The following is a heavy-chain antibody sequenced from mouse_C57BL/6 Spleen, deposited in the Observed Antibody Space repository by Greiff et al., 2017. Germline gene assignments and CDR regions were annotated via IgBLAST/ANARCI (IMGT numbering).Heavy chain of an antibody. Sequence: VQRVESGPELVKPGASVKISCKASGYAFSSSWMNWVKQRPGKGLEWIGRIYPGDGDTNYNGKFKGKATLTADKSSSTAYMQLSSLTSEDSAVYFCATYYYGSSWYFDVWGTGTTVTVSS. CDR1: GYAFSSSW. CDR3: ATYYYGSSWYFDV. J-gene: IGHJ1*03. CDR2: IYPGDGDT. V-gene: IGHV1-82*01. D-gene: IGHD1-1*01.